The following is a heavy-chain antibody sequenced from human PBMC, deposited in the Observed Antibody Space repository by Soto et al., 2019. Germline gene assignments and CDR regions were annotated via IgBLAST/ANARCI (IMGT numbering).Heavy chain of an antibody. CDR2: ISGSSNNV. CDR1: GFTFSDYY. V-gene: IGHV3-11*06. D-gene: IGHD2-2*02. CDR3: VRDSSDIVVVPAAIEGVRAP. J-gene: IGHJ5*02. Sequence: QVYLVESGGGLVKPGGSLRLSCSASGFTFSDYYMSWIRQAPGKGLEWISFISGSSNNVRYADSVEGRFTISRDNVKNSLYLQMNSLRVEDTAVYYCVRDSSDIVVVPAAIEGVRAPWGQGTLVTV.